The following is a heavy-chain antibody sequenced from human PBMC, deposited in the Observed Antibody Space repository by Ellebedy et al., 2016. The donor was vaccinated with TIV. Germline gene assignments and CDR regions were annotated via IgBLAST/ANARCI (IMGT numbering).Heavy chain of an antibody. Sequence: ETLSLXXAVFRGSFSGHYWNWVRQAPGKGLEWVANIKQDGSEKYYVDSVKGRFTISRDNAKNSLYLQMNSLRAEDTAVYFCARGPVQFYYGSGIYYFDYWGQGTLVTVSS. J-gene: IGHJ4*02. V-gene: IGHV3-7*01. D-gene: IGHD3-10*01. CDR1: RGSFSGHY. CDR3: ARGPVQFYYGSGIYYFDY. CDR2: IKQDGSEK.